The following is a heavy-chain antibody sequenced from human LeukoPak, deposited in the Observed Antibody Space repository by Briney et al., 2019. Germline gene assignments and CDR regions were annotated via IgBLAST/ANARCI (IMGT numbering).Heavy chain of an antibody. CDR3: ARGIIIRYYYYYYGMDV. V-gene: IGHV4-34*01. Sequence: SETLSLTCTVSGGSISSYYWSWIRQPPGKGLEWIGEINHSGSTNYNPSLKSRVTISVDTSKNQFSLKLSSVTAADTAVYYCARGIIIRYYYYYYGMDVWGQGTTVTVSS. CDR1: GGSISSYY. J-gene: IGHJ6*02. CDR2: INHSGST. D-gene: IGHD3-10*01.